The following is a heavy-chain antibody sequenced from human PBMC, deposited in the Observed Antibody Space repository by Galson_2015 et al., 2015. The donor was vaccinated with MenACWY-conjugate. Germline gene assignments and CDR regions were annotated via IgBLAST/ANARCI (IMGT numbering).Heavy chain of an antibody. Sequence: PALVKPTPTLTLTCTFSGFSLRTYEMCIYWVRQPPGKALEWLARIDWRDNKYYTTSLKTRLTISKGTSTNQVVLTMTNVDPVDTATYYCARMHIVLDATDAFDIWGQGTMVTVSS. V-gene: IGHV2-70*11. J-gene: IGHJ3*02. CDR1: GFSLRTYEMC. D-gene: IGHD3-22*01. CDR2: IDWRDNK. CDR3: ARMHIVLDATDAFDI.